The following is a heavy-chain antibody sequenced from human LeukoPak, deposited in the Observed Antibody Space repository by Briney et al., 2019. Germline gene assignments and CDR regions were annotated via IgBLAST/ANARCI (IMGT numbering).Heavy chain of an antibody. J-gene: IGHJ4*02. CDR2: IIPIFGTA. D-gene: IGHD3-3*01. CDR3: ASSKSPSWTQIRFLEWLLDY. V-gene: IGHV1-69*13. Sequence: GASVKVSCKASGGTFSGYAISWVRQAPGQGLEWMGGIIPIFGTANYAQKFQGRVTITADESMSTAYMELSSLRSEDTAVYYCASSKSPSWTQIRFLEWLLDYWGQGTLVTISS. CDR1: GGTFSGYA.